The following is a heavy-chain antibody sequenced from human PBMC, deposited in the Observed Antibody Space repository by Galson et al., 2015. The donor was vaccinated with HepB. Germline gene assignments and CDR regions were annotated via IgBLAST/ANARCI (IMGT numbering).Heavy chain of an antibody. J-gene: IGHJ6*02. Sequence: SLRLSCAASGFVFSDYYMTWIRQAPGKGLEWVSYISKSGTNIYYGDSVKGRFTISRDNAKNSLYLQMNSLRAEDTAVYYCARVWERGRTTRWSNYYYGMDVWGQGSTVTVSS. CDR1: GFVFSDYY. D-gene: IGHD1-7*01. CDR2: ISKSGTNI. V-gene: IGHV3-11*01. CDR3: ARVWERGRTTRWSNYYYGMDV.